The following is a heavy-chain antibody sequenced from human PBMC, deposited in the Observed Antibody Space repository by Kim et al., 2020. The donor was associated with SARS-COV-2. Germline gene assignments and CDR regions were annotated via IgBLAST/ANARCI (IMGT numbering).Heavy chain of an antibody. V-gene: IGHV3-7*03. Sequence: YSGDPGKGRYPIPSTKAKNSVYLQMNSLRAEDTAVYYCARDFGVAGLFDYWGQGTLVTVSS. D-gene: IGHD6-19*01. J-gene: IGHJ4*02. CDR3: ARDFGVAGLFDY.